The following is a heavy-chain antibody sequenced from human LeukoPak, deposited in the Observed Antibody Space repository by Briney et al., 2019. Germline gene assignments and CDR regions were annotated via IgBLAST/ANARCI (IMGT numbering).Heavy chain of an antibody. J-gene: IGHJ3*02. CDR1: GGSISSSSYY. CDR2: IYYSGST. Sequence: SETLSLTCTVSGGSISSSSYYWGWIRQPPGTGLEWIGSIYYSGSTYYNPSLKSRVTISVDTSKNQFSLKLSSVTAADTAVYYCARQRKGNVLLWFGGKNNNAFDIWGQGTMVTVSS. CDR3: ARQRKGNVLLWFGGKNNNAFDI. V-gene: IGHV4-39*01. D-gene: IGHD3-10*01.